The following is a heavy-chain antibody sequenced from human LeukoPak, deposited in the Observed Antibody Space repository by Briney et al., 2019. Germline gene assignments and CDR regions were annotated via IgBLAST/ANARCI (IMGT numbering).Heavy chain of an antibody. Sequence: GGSLRLSCAASGFIFSSYAMSWVRQAPGKGLEWVSAISGSGGSTYYADSVKGRFTISRDNSKNTLYLQMNSLRAEDTAVYYCAKDGYCSSTSCYNYYFDYWGQGTLVTVSS. CDR1: GFIFSSYA. J-gene: IGHJ4*02. CDR3: AKDGYCSSTSCYNYYFDY. D-gene: IGHD2-2*03. CDR2: ISGSGGST. V-gene: IGHV3-23*01.